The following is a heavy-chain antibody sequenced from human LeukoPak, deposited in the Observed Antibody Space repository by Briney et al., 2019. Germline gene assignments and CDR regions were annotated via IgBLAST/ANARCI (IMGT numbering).Heavy chain of an antibody. J-gene: IGHJ4*02. CDR3: ARDGDSTVDFDY. CDR1: GFTFSSYW. CDR2: IISDGSST. D-gene: IGHD4-23*01. V-gene: IGHV3-74*01. Sequence: GGSLALSCAASGFTFSSYWMHWVRHAPGKGLVWVSRIISDGSSTAYADSVKGRFTISRDNAKNTLFLQMNSLRAEDTAVYYCARDGDSTVDFDYWGQESLVTVSS.